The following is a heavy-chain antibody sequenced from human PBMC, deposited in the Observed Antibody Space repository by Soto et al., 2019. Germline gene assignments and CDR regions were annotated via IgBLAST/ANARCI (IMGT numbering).Heavy chain of an antibody. Sequence: GGSLRLSCAASGFTFSSYAMHWVRQAPGKGLEWVAVISYDGSNKYYADSVKGRFTISRDNSKNTLYLQMNSLRAEDTAVYYCARDGRNGDYDILTGYYIGYYYYGMDVWGQGTTVTVSS. V-gene: IGHV3-30-3*01. CDR1: GFTFSSYA. J-gene: IGHJ6*02. CDR3: ARDGRNGDYDILTGYYIGYYYYGMDV. CDR2: ISYDGSNK. D-gene: IGHD3-9*01.